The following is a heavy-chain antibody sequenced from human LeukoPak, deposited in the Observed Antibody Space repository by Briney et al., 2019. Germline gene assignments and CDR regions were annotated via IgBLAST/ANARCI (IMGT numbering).Heavy chain of an antibody. J-gene: IGHJ6*03. Sequence: SETLSLTCAVSGASISSPNWWSWVRQPPGEGLEWIGEIYHSGSTNYNPSLESRATISVDKSKNQFSLKLNSVTAADTAVYYCARAYYYYMDAWGKGTTASVSS. CDR2: IYHSGST. CDR1: GASISSPNW. V-gene: IGHV4-4*02. CDR3: ARAYYYYMDA.